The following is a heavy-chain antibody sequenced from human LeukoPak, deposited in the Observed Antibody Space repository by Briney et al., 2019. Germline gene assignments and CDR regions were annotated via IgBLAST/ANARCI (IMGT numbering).Heavy chain of an antibody. CDR1: GGSISSYY. Sequence: PSETLSLTCTVSGGSISSYYWSWIRQPPGKGLEWIGYIYYSGSTNYNPSLKSRVTISVDTSKNQFSLKLSSVTAADTAVYYCARTYDFWSGSYFDYWGREPWSPSPQ. D-gene: IGHD3-3*01. CDR3: ARTYDFWSGSYFDY. J-gene: IGHJ4*02. CDR2: IYYSGST. V-gene: IGHV4-59*01.